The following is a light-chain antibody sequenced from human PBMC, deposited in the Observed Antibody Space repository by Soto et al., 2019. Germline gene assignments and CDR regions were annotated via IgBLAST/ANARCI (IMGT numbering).Light chain of an antibody. J-gene: IGKJ1*01. CDR1: QSIRYY. Sequence: DLQLTQSPPTLSASVGDRVTITCRASQSIRYYLAWYQQMPGKAPKLLIYGASSLQSGVPSRFSGSGSGTDFTLTISSLQPDDFATYFCQHHNSYSQTFGQGTKVEIK. V-gene: IGKV1-5*01. CDR3: QHHNSYSQT. CDR2: GAS.